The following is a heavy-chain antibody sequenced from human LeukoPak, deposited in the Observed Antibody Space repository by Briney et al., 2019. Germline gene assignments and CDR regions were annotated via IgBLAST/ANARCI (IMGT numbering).Heavy chain of an antibody. CDR2: INHSGST. CDR3: ARYSYYDILTGYSTSWYFDY. V-gene: IGHV4-34*01. J-gene: IGHJ4*02. CDR1: GGSFSGYY. Sequence: PSETLSLTCAVYGGSFSGYYWSWIRQPPGKGLEWIGEINHSGSTNYNPPLKSRVTISVDTSKNQFSLKLSSVTAADTAVYYCARYSYYDILTGYSTSWYFDYWGQGTLVTVSS. D-gene: IGHD3-9*01.